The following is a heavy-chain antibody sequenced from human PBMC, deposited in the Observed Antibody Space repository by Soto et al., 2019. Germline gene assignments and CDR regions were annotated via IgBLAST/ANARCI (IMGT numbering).Heavy chain of an antibody. J-gene: IGHJ6*02. CDR3: AKDRLNSYGLGYYYYGMDV. V-gene: IGHV3-23*01. Sequence: EVQLLESGGGLVQPGGSLRLSCAASGFTFSSYAMSWVRQAPGKGLEWVSAISGSGGSTYYADSVKGRFTISRDNSKNTLYLQMNSLRAEDTAVYYCAKDRLNSYGLGYYYYGMDVWGQGTTVTVSS. CDR1: GFTFSSYA. D-gene: IGHD5-18*01. CDR2: ISGSGGST.